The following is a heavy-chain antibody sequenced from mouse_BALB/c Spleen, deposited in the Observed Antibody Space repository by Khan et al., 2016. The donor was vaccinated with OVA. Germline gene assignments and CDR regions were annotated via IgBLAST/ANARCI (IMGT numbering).Heavy chain of an antibody. CDR1: GYTFTNYG. J-gene: IGHJ3*01. CDR3: ARKRPPLAY. Sequence: QIQLVQSGPELKKPGETVKISCKASGYTFTNYGMNWVKQAPGKGLKWMGWINTYTGEPTYADDFKGRFAFSLETSASTAFLQINNLKNEDSATYFCARKRPPLAYWGQGTLVTVSA. V-gene: IGHV9-3-1*01. CDR2: INTYTGEP.